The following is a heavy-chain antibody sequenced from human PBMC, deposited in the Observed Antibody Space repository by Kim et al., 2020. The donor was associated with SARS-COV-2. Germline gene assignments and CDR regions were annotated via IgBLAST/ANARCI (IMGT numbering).Heavy chain of an antibody. J-gene: IGHJ3*02. CDR1: GGSISSYY. CDR2: ISYSGST. CDR3: AREGLHPIYSSSGFAAFDI. D-gene: IGHD6-6*01. Sequence: SETLSLTCTVSGGSISSYYWSWIRQPPGKGLEWIGYISYSGSTSYNPSLKSRVTMSVDTSRQHLSPQLSSVTAADTAVYYCAREGLHPIYSSSGFAAFDIWGQGTMVTVSS. V-gene: IGHV4-59*12.